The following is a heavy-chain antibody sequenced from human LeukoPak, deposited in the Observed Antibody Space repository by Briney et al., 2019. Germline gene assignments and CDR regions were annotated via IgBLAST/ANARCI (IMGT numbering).Heavy chain of an antibody. CDR2: INPDGSNT. Sequence: GGSLRLSCAASGFTFSTSWMHWVRQVPGKGLMWVSHINPDGSNTAYADSVEGRFTVSRDNANNTLSLQMNSLRAEDTAIYYCARDGGPGVHALDFWGQGTMVTVSS. CDR1: GFTFSTSW. J-gene: IGHJ3*01. CDR3: ARDGGPGVHALDF. D-gene: IGHD3-16*01. V-gene: IGHV3-74*01.